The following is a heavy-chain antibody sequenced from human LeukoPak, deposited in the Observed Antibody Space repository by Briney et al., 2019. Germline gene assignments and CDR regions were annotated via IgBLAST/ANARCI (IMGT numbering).Heavy chain of an antibody. CDR2: IYYSGST. J-gene: IGHJ3*02. V-gene: IGHV4-31*03. D-gene: IGHD6-6*01. CDR3: ARSHAASLDAFDI. CDR1: GGSISSGGYY. Sequence: PSQTLSLTCTVSGGSISSGGYYWSWIRQHPGKGLEWIGYIYYSGSTYYNPSLKSRVTISVDTSKNQFSLKLSSVTAADTAVYYCARSHAASLDAFDIWGQGTLVTVSS.